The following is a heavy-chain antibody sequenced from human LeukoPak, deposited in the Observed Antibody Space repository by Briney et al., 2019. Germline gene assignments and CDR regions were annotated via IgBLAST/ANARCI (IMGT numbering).Heavy chain of an antibody. Sequence: PSETLSLTCTVSGGSISNYYWSWIRQPPGKGLEWIGYIYYSGSTNYNPSLKSRVTISVDTSKNQFSLKLSSVTAADTAVYYCARALGAAAGMGGYYYYYMDVWGKGTTVTVSS. D-gene: IGHD6-13*01. CDR3: ARALGAAAGMGGYYYYYMDV. V-gene: IGHV4-59*12. J-gene: IGHJ6*03. CDR2: IYYSGST. CDR1: GGSISNYY.